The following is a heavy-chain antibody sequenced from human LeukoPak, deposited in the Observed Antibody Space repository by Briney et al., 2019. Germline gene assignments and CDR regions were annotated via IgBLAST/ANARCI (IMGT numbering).Heavy chain of an antibody. CDR2: IYPGDSET. CDR3: ARPQLVVSGSFDAFDI. D-gene: IGHD2-15*01. V-gene: IGHV5-51*01. J-gene: IGHJ3*02. Sequence: GESLKISCKGSEYRFTSRWIGGVRQMPGKGLEWMGIIYPGDSETRYSPSFQGQVTMSDDKSISTAYLQWSSLKSPHTAMYFCARPQLVVSGSFDAFDIWGQGTMVTVSS. CDR1: EYRFTSRW.